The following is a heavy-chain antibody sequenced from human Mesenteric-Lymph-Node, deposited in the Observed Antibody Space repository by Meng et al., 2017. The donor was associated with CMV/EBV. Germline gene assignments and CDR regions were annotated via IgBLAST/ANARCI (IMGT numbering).Heavy chain of an antibody. Sequence: GESLKISCAASGFTFSSYSMNWVRQAPGKGLEWVSSISSSSSYIYYADSVKGRFTISRDNAKNSLYLQMNSLRAEDTAVYYCARDRYDFWSGLLPYYYYGMDVWGQGTTVTVSS. V-gene: IGHV3-21*01. CDR2: ISSSSSYI. CDR3: ARDRYDFWSGLLPYYYYGMDV. J-gene: IGHJ6*02. CDR1: GFTFSSYS. D-gene: IGHD3-3*01.